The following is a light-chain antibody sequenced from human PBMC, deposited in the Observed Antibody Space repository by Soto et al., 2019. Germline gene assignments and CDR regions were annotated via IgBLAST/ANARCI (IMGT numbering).Light chain of an antibody. CDR1: QSISKY. V-gene: IGKV1-39*01. CDR2: AAS. Sequence: IQMTQSPSSLSASVGDRVTITCRASQSISKYLNWYQQKPGKAPKLLIYAASSLHSGVISRFSGSGSGTDFTLPISSLQPEDFATYYCQQSYSAPPLTFGGGTNVEFK. CDR3: QQSYSAPPLT. J-gene: IGKJ4*01.